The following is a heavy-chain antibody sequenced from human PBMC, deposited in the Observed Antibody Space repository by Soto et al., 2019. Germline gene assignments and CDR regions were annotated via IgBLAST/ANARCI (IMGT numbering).Heavy chain of an antibody. Sequence: SETLSLTCAVSGGSISSGGYSWSWIRQPPGKGLEWIGYIYHSGSTYYNPSLKSRVTISVDRSKNQFSLKLSSATAADTAVYYCARALVPSKRNYYYGMDVWGQGTTVTVSS. D-gene: IGHD1-26*01. CDR2: IYHSGST. V-gene: IGHV4-30-2*01. CDR3: ARALVPSKRNYYYGMDV. J-gene: IGHJ6*02. CDR1: GGSISSGGYS.